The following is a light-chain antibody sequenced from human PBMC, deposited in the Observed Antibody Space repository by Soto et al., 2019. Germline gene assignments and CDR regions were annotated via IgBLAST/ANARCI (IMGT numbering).Light chain of an antibody. CDR2: GAS. J-gene: IGKJ1*01. CDR3: QQYSDHWT. CDR1: QSVSSN. Sequence: EIVMTQSPATLSVSPGERATLSCRASQSVSSNLAWYQQKPGQAPRLLIYGASTRATGIPARFSGSGSGTEFSLTISSLQSEDFATYYCQQYSDHWTFGQGTKVEIK. V-gene: IGKV3-15*01.